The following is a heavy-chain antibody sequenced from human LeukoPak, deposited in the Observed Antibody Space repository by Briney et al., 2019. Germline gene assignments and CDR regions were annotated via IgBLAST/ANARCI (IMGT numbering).Heavy chain of an antibody. CDR2: ISSSGSTI. CDR3: ARDYGGRSPFDY. CDR1: GFIFRSHG. V-gene: IGHV3-48*04. Sequence: GGSLRLSCAASGFIFRSHGMNWVRQAPGKGLEWVSYISSSGSTIYYADSVKGRFTISRDNAKNSLYLQMNSLRAEDTAVYYCARDYGGRSPFDYWGQGTLVTVSS. D-gene: IGHD4-23*01. J-gene: IGHJ4*02.